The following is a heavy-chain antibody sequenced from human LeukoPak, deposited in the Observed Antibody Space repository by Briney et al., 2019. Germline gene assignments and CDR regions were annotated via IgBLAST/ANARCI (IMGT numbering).Heavy chain of an antibody. D-gene: IGHD6-19*01. J-gene: IGHJ2*01. V-gene: IGHV4-59*01. CDR1: GGSISSYY. Sequence: SETLPLTCTVSGGSISSYYWSWIRQPPGKGLEWIGYIYYSGSTNYNPSLKSRVTISVDTSKNQFSLKLSSVTAADTAVYYCAGYSSGWSYWYFDLWGRGTLVTVSS. CDR2: IYYSGST. CDR3: AGYSSGWSYWYFDL.